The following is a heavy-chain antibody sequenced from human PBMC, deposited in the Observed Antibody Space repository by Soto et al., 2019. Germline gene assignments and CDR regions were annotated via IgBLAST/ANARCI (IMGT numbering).Heavy chain of an antibody. CDR3: ASSWGDHRDFDY. Sequence: EVQLVESGGGLVQPGGSLRLSCVASGFTLSDHYMDWVRQAPGRGLEWVGRSRNKVYAYSTEYAASVKDRFTISRDDSKYSLYLEMSSLKTADTAVYYCASSWGDHRDFDYWGQGTLVTVSS. CDR2: SRNKVYAYST. D-gene: IGHD2-21*02. V-gene: IGHV3-72*01. J-gene: IGHJ4*02. CDR1: GFTLSDHY.